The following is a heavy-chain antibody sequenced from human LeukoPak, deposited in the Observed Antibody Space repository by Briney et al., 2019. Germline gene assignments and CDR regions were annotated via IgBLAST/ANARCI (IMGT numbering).Heavy chain of an antibody. J-gene: IGHJ3*02. CDR2: ISWNSGSI. V-gene: IGHV3-9*01. Sequence: AGGSLRLSCAASGFTFDDYAMHWVRQAPGKGLEWASGISWNSGSIGYADSVKGRFTISRDNAKNSLYLQMNSLRAEDTALYYCANLGFWSGFAAFDIWGQGTMVTVSS. CDR3: ANLGFWSGFAAFDI. CDR1: GFTFDDYA. D-gene: IGHD3-3*01.